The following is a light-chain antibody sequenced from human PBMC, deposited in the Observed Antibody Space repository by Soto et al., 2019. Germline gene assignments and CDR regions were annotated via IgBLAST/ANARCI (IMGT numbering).Light chain of an antibody. V-gene: IGLV2-14*01. J-gene: IGLJ2*01. CDR1: SSDVGAYNY. Sequence: QSALTQPASVSGSPGQSITISCTGTSSDVGAYNYVSWYQQNPGKAPKLMIYEVSNRPSGVSNRFSGSKSGNTASLTISGLHAEDEADYYCSSYTSSATLVFGGGTKVTVL. CDR2: EVS. CDR3: SSYTSSATLV.